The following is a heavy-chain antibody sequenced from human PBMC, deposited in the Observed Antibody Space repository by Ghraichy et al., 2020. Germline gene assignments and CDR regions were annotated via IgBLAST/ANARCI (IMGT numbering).Heavy chain of an antibody. J-gene: IGHJ4*02. D-gene: IGHD6-13*01. Sequence: SQTLSLTCAVYGGSFSGYYWSWIRQPPGKGLEWIGEINHSGSTNYNPSLKSRVTISVDTSKNQFSLKLSSVTAADTAVYYCARVVQLASVDYWGQGTLVTVSS. CDR1: GGSFSGYY. V-gene: IGHV4-34*01. CDR2: INHSGST. CDR3: ARVVQLASVDY.